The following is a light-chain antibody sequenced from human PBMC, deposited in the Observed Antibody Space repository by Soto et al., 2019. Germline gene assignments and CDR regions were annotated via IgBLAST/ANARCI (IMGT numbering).Light chain of an antibody. V-gene: IGLV1-51*01. Sequence: QSVLTQPPAVSAAPGQKLTISCAGTTSNIGDNYVSWYQQVPGAAPKLLMYDNDKRPSGIPDRFSSSKSGTSATLGITGLQTGDEADYYCGTWDSSLSAVVFGGGTKHRP. CDR2: DND. J-gene: IGLJ2*01. CDR1: TSNIGDNY. CDR3: GTWDSSLSAVV.